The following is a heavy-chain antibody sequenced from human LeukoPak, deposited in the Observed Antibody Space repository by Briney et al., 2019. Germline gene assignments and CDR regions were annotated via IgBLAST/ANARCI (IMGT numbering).Heavy chain of an antibody. J-gene: IGHJ5*02. CDR1: GYTSGYTFSSNT. Sequence: ASVKVSCKASGYTSGYTFSSNTINWVRQAPGQGLEWMGWIRAYNDNTNYAQKLQGRVTMTTDTSTSTAYMELRSLRSDDTAIYYCARGGSGSSTWFDPWGQGTLVTVSS. V-gene: IGHV1-18*01. CDR2: IRAYNDNT. D-gene: IGHD2-15*01. CDR3: ARGGSGSSTWFDP.